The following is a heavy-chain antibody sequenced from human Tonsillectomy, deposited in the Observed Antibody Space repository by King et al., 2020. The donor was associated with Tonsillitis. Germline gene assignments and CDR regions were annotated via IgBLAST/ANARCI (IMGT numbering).Heavy chain of an antibody. Sequence: VQLVESGGGLVQPGGSLRLSCAASGFTFSSYSINWVRQAPGKGLEWVSFISSSSSTIYYADSVKGRFTISRDNAQNSLYLQMNNLRVEDTAVYYCARDIVVVSAAPRTKYYYYGMDVWGQGTTVTVSS. V-gene: IGHV3-48*01. CDR2: ISSSSSTI. J-gene: IGHJ6*02. CDR1: GFTFSSYS. CDR3: ARDIVVVSAAPRTKYYYYGMDV. D-gene: IGHD2-2*01.